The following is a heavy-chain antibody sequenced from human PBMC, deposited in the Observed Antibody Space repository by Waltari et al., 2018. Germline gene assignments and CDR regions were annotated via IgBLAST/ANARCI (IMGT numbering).Heavy chain of an antibody. CDR1: EFPFSSYA. D-gene: IGHD6-19*01. V-gene: IGHV3-23*01. J-gene: IGHJ4*02. Sequence: EVQLLASGGGLVQPGGSLRLPGAASEFPFSSYAMNWVRQAPGKGLEWVSTISGSGGNTYYADSVKGRFTISRDNSKNTLYLQMNSLRAEDTAVYYCAKDPAGTYYFEYWGQGTLVTVSS. CDR2: ISGSGGNT. CDR3: AKDPAGTYYFEY.